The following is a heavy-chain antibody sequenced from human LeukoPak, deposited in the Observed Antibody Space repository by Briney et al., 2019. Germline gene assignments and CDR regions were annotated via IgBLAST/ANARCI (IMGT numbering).Heavy chain of an antibody. CDR2: IYHSGST. Sequence: TLSLTCAVSGGSISSGGYSWSWIRQPPGKGLEWIGYIYHSGSTYYNPSLKSRVTISVDRSKNKFSLKLSSVTAADTAVYYCARAYYDYVWGSYRPYYFDYWGQGTLVTVSS. V-gene: IGHV4-30-2*01. CDR3: ARAYYDYVWGSYRPYYFDY. CDR1: GGSISSGGYS. J-gene: IGHJ4*02. D-gene: IGHD3-16*02.